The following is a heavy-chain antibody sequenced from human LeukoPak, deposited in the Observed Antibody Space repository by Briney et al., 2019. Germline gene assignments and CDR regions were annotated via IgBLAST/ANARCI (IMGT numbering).Heavy chain of an antibody. Sequence: GGSLRLSCAASGFTFSSYGMSWVRQAPGKGLEWVSAISGSGGSTYYADSVKGRFTISRDNSKNTLYLRMNSLRAEDTAVYYCAKSRRRYYGSGSYYYYMDVWGKGTTVTISS. CDR3: AKSRRRYYGSGSYYYYMDV. J-gene: IGHJ6*03. CDR2: ISGSGGST. D-gene: IGHD3-10*01. CDR1: GFTFSSYG. V-gene: IGHV3-23*01.